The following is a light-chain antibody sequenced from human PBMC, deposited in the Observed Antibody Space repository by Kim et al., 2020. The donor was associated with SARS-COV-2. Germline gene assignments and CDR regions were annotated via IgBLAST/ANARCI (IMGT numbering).Light chain of an antibody. J-gene: IGLJ1*01. CDR2: QDN. Sequence: SPGQTATITCSGDKLGDKFAGWYQQKAGQSPIMVIYQDNKRPSGITERFSGSNSGNTATLTISGTQAMDEADYYCQTWDSRTASYVFGTGTKVTVL. CDR3: QTWDSRTASYV. V-gene: IGLV3-1*01. CDR1: KLGDKF.